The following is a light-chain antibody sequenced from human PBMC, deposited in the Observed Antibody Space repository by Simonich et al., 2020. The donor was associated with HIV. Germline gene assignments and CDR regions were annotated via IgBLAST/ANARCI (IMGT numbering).Light chain of an antibody. CDR2: DGS. Sequence: QSALTQPASVSGSPGQSITISCTGTSSDVGSYNLVSWYQQHPGKVPKLMIYDGSKRPSGVSQRFSGSKSGNTASLTISGLQAEDEADYYCCSYTSSRTYVFGTGTKVTVL. V-gene: IGLV2-23*01. J-gene: IGLJ1*01. CDR3: CSYTSSRTYV. CDR1: SSDVGSYNL.